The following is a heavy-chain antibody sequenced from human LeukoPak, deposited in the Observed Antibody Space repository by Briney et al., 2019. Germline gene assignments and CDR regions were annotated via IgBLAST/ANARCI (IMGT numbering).Heavy chain of an antibody. CDR1: GGSISSSSYY. V-gene: IGHV4-39*07. J-gene: IGHJ4*02. CDR3: ARALLGYCSSTSCSQFDY. Sequence: SETLSLTCTVSGGSISSSSYYWGWIRQPPGKGLEWIGEINHSGSTNYNPSLKSRVTISVDTSKNQFSLKLSSVTAADTAVYYCARALLGYCSSTSCSQFDYWGQGTLVTVSS. CDR2: INHSGST. D-gene: IGHD2-2*01.